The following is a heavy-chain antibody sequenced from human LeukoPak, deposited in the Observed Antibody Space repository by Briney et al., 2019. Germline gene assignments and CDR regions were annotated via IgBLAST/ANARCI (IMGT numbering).Heavy chain of an antibody. CDR1: GFLFSGHY. Sequence: PGGSLRLSCAASGFLFSGHYMNWVRQAPGKGLEWVANIDQHGTEKQYVESVKGRFTISRDNTKNSVYLQMDNLRVEDTAVYYCAKAVVAADSFEYWGQGTLVTVSS. CDR3: AKAVVAADSFEY. J-gene: IGHJ4*02. CDR2: IDQHGTEK. D-gene: IGHD2-15*01. V-gene: IGHV3-7*01.